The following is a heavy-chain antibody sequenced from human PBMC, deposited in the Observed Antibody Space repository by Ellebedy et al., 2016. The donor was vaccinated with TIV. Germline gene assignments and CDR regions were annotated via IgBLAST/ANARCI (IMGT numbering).Heavy chain of an antibody. CDR2: ISAYNGNT. J-gene: IGHJ6*02. CDR1: GYTFTSYG. CDR3: ARVDYYGSGSYYLPYYYYGMDV. V-gene: IGHV1-18*01. D-gene: IGHD3-10*01. Sequence: ASVKVSXXASGYTFTSYGISWVRQAPGQGLEWLGWISAYNGNTNYAQKLQGRVTMTTDISTSTAYMELRSLRSDDTAVYYCARVDYYGSGSYYLPYYYYGMDVWGQGTTVTVSS.